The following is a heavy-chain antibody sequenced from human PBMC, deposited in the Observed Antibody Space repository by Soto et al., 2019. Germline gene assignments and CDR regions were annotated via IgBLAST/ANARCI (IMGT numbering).Heavy chain of an antibody. CDR3: ARDSSGWFSPLRLGRQPFDY. Sequence: ASVKVSFKASGYTFTSYGISWVRQAPGQGLDWMGWISAYNGNTNYAQKLQGRVTMTTDTSTSTAYMELRSLRSDDTAVYYCARDSSGWFSPLRLGRQPFDYWGQGTLVTVSS. CDR1: GYTFTSYG. J-gene: IGHJ4*02. V-gene: IGHV1-18*04. D-gene: IGHD6-19*01. CDR2: ISAYNGNT.